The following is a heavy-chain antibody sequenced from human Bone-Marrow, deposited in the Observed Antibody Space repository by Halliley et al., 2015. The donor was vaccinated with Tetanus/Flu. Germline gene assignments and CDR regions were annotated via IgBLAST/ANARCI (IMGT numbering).Heavy chain of an antibody. V-gene: IGHV5-51*03. CDR1: GYTFTSYW. Sequence: QLVQSGAEVKKPGESLKISCKGSGYTFTSYWIVWVRQMPGRGLEWMGIIYPGGSNTRYSPSFQGQVTISADKSIRTAYLQWSSLQAADTAVYYCARRIAMANTGDYFDYWGQGTLVTVSS. CDR3: ARRIAMANTGDYFDY. CDR2: IYPGGSNT. J-gene: IGHJ4*02. D-gene: IGHD6-19*01.